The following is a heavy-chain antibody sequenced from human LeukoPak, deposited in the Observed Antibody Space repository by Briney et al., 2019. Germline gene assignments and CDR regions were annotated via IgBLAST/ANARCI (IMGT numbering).Heavy chain of an antibody. CDR3: ARAKGIVVVPATDFWSGYYRHYFDY. Sequence: SETLSLTCTVSGGSISSYYWSWIRQPPGKGLEWIGYISYSGSTNYNPSLKSRVTISLDTSKNQFSLNLSSVTAADTAVYYCARAKGIVVVPATDFWSGYYRHYFDYWGQGTLVTVSS. V-gene: IGHV4-59*01. D-gene: IGHD3-3*01. CDR1: GGSISSYY. CDR2: ISYSGST. J-gene: IGHJ4*02.